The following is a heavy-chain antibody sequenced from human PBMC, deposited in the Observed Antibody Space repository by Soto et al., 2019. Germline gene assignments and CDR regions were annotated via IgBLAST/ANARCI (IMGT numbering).Heavy chain of an antibody. J-gene: IGHJ5*02. V-gene: IGHV1-18*01. CDR3: ARALPERVQLFRAGNWFDP. D-gene: IGHD6-6*01. CDR2: ISPYDDST. CDR1: GYTFIRYG. Sequence: GASVKVSCKASGYTFIRYGITWVRQAPGQGFEWMGWISPYDDSTIYAQKLQGRVTMTADTSTSTAYMELRSLRSDDTAVYYCARALPERVQLFRAGNWFDPWGQGTLVTVSS.